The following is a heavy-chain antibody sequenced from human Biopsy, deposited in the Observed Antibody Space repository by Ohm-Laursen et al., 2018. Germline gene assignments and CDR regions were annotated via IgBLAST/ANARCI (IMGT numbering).Heavy chain of an antibody. V-gene: IGHV4-59*11. CDR2: IYNRGST. D-gene: IGHD6-19*01. CDR3: ARGQDSSYLAYGMDV. Sequence: TLSLTCSVSGGSISSHYWSWIRQPPGKGLEWIGYIYNRGSTKYNSSLKSRVTISVDTSKNKFSLTVRSVTAADTAMYYCARGQDSSYLAYGMDVWGQGTTVTVSS. J-gene: IGHJ6*02. CDR1: GGSISSHY.